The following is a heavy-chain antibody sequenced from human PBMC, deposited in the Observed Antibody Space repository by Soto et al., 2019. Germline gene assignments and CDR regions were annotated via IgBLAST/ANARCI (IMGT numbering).Heavy chain of an antibody. CDR1: GDSIISSDFY. J-gene: IGHJ5*02. CDR3: ARHSLALRKNNWFDP. D-gene: IGHD3-3*02. Sequence: PSETLSLTCTVSGDSIISSDFYWGWVRQPPGKGLEWIGSIFYLGSSYYNPSLKSRVTMSVDTSKNQFSLRLRSVTAADTALYFCARHSLALRKNNWFDPWGQGIMV. V-gene: IGHV4-39*01. CDR2: IFYLGSS.